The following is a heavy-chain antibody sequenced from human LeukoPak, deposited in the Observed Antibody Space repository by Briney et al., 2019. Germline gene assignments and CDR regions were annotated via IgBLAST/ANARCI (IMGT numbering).Heavy chain of an antibody. D-gene: IGHD3-10*01. CDR1: GGSLSSSSSY. CDR2: IYYSGST. J-gene: IGHJ5*02. Sequence: SETLSPTCTVSGGSLSSSSSYCGWLRQPPGKGLEWIGSIYYSGSTYHNPSLKRRVTISVDPSKNQFSLKLSSVTAADTAVYYCAGVGQYGSGSSWGQGTLVTVSS. CDR3: AGVGQYGSGSS. V-gene: IGHV4-39*07.